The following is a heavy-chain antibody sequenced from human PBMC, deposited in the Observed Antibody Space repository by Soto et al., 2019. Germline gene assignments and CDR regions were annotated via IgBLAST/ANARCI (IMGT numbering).Heavy chain of an antibody. J-gene: IGHJ6*02. D-gene: IGHD3-3*01. CDR3: ARAITIFGVVNYYYGMDV. CDR2: IIPIFGTA. Sequence: GASVKVSCKASGGTFSSYAISWVRQAPGQGLEWMGGIIPIFGTANYAQKFQGRVTITADESTSTAHMELSSLRSEDTAVYYCARAITIFGVVNYYYGMDVWGQGTTVTVSS. V-gene: IGHV1-69*13. CDR1: GGTFSSYA.